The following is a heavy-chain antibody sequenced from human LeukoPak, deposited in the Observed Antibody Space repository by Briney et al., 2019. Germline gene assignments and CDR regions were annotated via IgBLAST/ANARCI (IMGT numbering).Heavy chain of an antibody. V-gene: IGHV1-69*01. Sequence: SVTVSCKASGGTFSSYAISWVRQAPGQGLEWMGGIIPIFGTANYAQKFQGRVTITADESTSTAYMELSSLRSEDTAVYYCARLVAGRDQTYYFDYWGQGTLVTVSS. CDR1: GGTFSSYA. D-gene: IGHD6-19*01. J-gene: IGHJ4*02. CDR3: ARLVAGRDQTYYFDY. CDR2: IIPIFGTA.